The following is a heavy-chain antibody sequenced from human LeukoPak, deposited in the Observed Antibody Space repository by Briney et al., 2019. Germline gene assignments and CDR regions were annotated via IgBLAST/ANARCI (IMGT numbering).Heavy chain of an antibody. CDR1: GFTFSSYS. CDR3: AGQGYCSGGSCYRVDY. V-gene: IGHV3-21*01. Sequence: PGGSLRLSCAASGFTFSSYSMNWVRQAPGKGLEWVSSISSSSSYIYYADSVKGRFTISRDNAKNSLYLQMNSLRAEDTAVYYCAGQGYCSGGSCYRVDYWGQGTLVTVSS. J-gene: IGHJ4*02. CDR2: ISSSSSYI. D-gene: IGHD2-15*01.